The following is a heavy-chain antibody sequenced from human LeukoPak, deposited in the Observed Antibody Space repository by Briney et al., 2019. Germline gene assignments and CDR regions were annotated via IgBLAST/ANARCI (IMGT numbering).Heavy chain of an antibody. CDR2: IYTSGST. CDR3: ARDIVVVVAATHWYFDL. J-gene: IGHJ2*01. Sequence: SETLSLTCTVSGGSISSYYWSWIRQPAGKGLEWIGRIYTSGSTNYNPSLKSRVTMSVDTSKNQFSLKPSSVTAADTAVYYCARDIVVVVAATHWYFDLWGRGTLVTVSS. V-gene: IGHV4-4*07. D-gene: IGHD2-15*01. CDR1: GGSISSYY.